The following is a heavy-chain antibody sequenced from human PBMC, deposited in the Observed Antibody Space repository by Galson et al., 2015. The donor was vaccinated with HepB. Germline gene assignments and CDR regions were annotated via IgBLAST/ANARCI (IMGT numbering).Heavy chain of an antibody. CDR1: GYTFTDHF. D-gene: IGHD5-18*01. Sequence: SVKVSCKVSGYTFTDHFLHWVRQAPGQGLEWMGHINPKNDGTDYAQKFQGRVTMTRDTSISMIYMELSSLRSDDTAIYYCVRDLGYPTARVWSKLFDYWGQGTLVTVSS. J-gene: IGHJ4*02. CDR3: VRDLGYPTARVWSKLFDY. CDR2: INPKNDGT. V-gene: IGHV1-2*06.